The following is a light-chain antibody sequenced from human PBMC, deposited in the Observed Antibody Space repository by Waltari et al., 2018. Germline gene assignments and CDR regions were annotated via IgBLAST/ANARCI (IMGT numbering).Light chain of an antibody. V-gene: IGKV1-33*01. CDR2: DAS. Sequence: DIQMTQSPSSLSASVGDRVTITCQASQDISNYLNWYQQKPGKAPKLLISDASNLETWVPSRFSGGGSGTDFTFSISSLQPEDIATYYCQQYDDLPLTFGGGTKVEIK. CDR1: QDISNY. CDR3: QQYDDLPLT. J-gene: IGKJ4*01.